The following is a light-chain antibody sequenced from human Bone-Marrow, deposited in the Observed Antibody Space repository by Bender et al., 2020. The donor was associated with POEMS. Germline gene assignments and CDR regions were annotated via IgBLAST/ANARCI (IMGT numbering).Light chain of an antibody. CDR3: QSYDNSLGGWV. CDR1: STDVGDYNY. CDR2: DVN. Sequence: QSVLTQPASVSGSPGQSITISCTGGSTDVGDYNYVSWYQQYPGKAPKLVIYDVNNRPSGVSNRFSGSKSGNTASLTISGLRAEDEGDYYCQSYDNSLGGWVFGGGTKLTVL. J-gene: IGLJ3*02. V-gene: IGLV2-14*01.